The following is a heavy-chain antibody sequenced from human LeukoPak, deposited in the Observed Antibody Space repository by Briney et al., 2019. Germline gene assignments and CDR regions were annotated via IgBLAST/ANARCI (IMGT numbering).Heavy chain of an antibody. CDR1: GGSITSSTYY. Sequence: SETLSLTCTVSGGSITSSTYYRGWIRQPPGKGLDWSGYIYYSGSTNYNPSLKSRVTISVDTSKNQFSLKLSSVTAADTAVYYCARGRRGGYSYGYPFDYWGQGTLVTVSS. D-gene: IGHD5-18*01. J-gene: IGHJ4*02. CDR2: IYYSGST. V-gene: IGHV4-61*05. CDR3: ARGRRGGYSYGYPFDY.